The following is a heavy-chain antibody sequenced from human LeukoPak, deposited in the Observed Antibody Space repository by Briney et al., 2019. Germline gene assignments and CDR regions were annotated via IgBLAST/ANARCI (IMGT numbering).Heavy chain of an antibody. CDR2: MSDDGPSI. CDR1: GFNCSSYS. D-gene: IGHD1-7*01. Sequence: GGSPRLSCAASGFNCSSYSMNWVRHAPGKGLEWVSSMSDDGPSIYYAASVKGLFTISRDNAKNSLYLQMNSLRAEDTAVYYCARGTLAFDYWGQGTLVAVSS. J-gene: IGHJ4*02. V-gene: IGHV3-21*01. CDR3: ARGTLAFDY.